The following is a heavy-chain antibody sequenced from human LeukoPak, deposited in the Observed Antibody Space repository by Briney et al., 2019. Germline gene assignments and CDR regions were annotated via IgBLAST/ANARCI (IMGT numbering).Heavy chain of an antibody. CDR3: AYGGIYDSSGYSS. Sequence: SETLSLTCTVPGGSISSYYWSWIRQPPGKGLEWIGYIYYSGSTNYNPSLKSRVTISVDTSKNQFSLKLSSVTAADTAVYYCAYGGIYDSSGYSSWGQGTLVTVSS. D-gene: IGHD3-22*01. CDR2: IYYSGST. CDR1: GGSISSYY. V-gene: IGHV4-59*13. J-gene: IGHJ4*02.